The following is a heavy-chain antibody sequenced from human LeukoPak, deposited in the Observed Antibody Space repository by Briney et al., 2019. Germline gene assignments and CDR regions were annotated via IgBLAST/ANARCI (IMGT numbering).Heavy chain of an antibody. CDR2: ISAYNGNT. CDR3: ARVQSGGWEIPFFDY. D-gene: IGHD6-19*01. CDR1: GYTFTSYG. V-gene: IGHV1-18*01. Sequence: ASVKVSCKASGYTFTSYGISWVRQAPGQGLEWMGWISAYNGNTNYAQKLQGRVTMTTDTSTSTAYMELRSLRSDDTAVYYCARVQSGGWEIPFFDYWGQGTLVTVSS. J-gene: IGHJ4*02.